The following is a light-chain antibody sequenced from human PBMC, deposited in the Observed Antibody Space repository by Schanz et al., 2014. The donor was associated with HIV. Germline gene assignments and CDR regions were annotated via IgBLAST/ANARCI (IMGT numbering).Light chain of an antibody. CDR2: GAS. Sequence: EIVLTQSPGTLSLSPGERATLSCRASQSVSSSYLAWYQQKPGQAPRLLIYGASSRATGIPDRFSGSGSGTDFTLTISRLEPEDFAVYYCQQYGSSPPLTFGGGTKVEL. CDR1: QSVSSSY. J-gene: IGKJ4*01. CDR3: QQYGSSPPLT. V-gene: IGKV3-20*01.